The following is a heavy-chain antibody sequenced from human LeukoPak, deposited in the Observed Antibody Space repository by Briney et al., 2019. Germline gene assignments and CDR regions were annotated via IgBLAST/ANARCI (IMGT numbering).Heavy chain of an antibody. V-gene: IGHV3-48*02. CDR3: ARARASGRSGFDY. CDR2: ISTTTSTI. CDR1: GFTFSSYV. Sequence: GGSLRLSCAASGFTFSSYVMNWVRQAPGKGLEWVSYISTTTSTIYYADSVKGRFTISRDNAKNSLYLQMNSLRDEDTAVYYCARARASGRSGFDYWGQGTLVTVSS. J-gene: IGHJ4*02. D-gene: IGHD2-15*01.